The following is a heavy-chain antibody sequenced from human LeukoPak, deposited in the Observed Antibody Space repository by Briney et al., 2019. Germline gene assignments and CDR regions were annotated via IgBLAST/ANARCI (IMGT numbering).Heavy chain of an antibody. Sequence: GGSLRLSCAASGFTFSDYYMSWIRQAPGKGLEWVAVISYDGSNKYYADSVKGRFTISRDNSKNTLYLQMNSLRAEDTAVYYCAKDNLPFYSSSSDLGHWGQGTLVTVSS. CDR3: AKDNLPFYSSSSDLGH. D-gene: IGHD6-6*01. CDR1: GFTFSDYY. J-gene: IGHJ4*02. V-gene: IGHV3-30*18. CDR2: ISYDGSNK.